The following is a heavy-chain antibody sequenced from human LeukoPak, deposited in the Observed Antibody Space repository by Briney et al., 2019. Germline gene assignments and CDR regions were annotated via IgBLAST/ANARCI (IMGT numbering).Heavy chain of an antibody. D-gene: IGHD6-13*01. J-gene: IGHJ6*03. Sequence: PSETLSLTCTVSGGSISSYYWSWIRQPPGKGLEWIGYIYYSGSTNYNPSLKSRVTISVDTSKNQFSLKLSSVTAADTAVYYCARGRSSSWYFDYYYMDVWDKGTTVTVSS. CDR3: ARGRSSSWYFDYYYMDV. CDR2: IYYSGST. CDR1: GGSISSYY. V-gene: IGHV4-59*01.